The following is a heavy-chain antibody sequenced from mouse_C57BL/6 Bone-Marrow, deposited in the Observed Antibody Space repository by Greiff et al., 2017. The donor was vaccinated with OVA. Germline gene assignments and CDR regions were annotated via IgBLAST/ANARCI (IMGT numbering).Heavy chain of an antibody. CDR2: ISHGGSYT. CDR3: ARRGLHWYFDV. CDR1: GFTFSSYA. V-gene: IGHV5-4*03. J-gene: IGHJ1*03. D-gene: IGHD3-1*01. Sequence: EVKLVESGGGLVKPGGSLKLSCAASGFTFSSYAMSWVRQTPEKRLEWVATISHGGSYTYYPDNVKGRFTISRDNAKNHLYLQRSQLKSEDTAVYYCARRGLHWYFDVWGTGTTVTVSS.